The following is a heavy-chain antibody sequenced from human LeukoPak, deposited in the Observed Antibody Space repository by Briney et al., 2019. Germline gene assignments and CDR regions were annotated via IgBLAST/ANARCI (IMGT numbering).Heavy chain of an antibody. CDR3: ARLGYYDYIWGSYRYTELDY. V-gene: IGHV1-8*01. D-gene: IGHD3-16*02. CDR1: GHTFTSYD. J-gene: IGHJ4*02. CDR2: MNPNSGNT. Sequence: ASVKVSCKASGHTFTSYDINWVRQATGQGPEWMGWMNPNSGNTGYAQKFQGRVTMTRNTSISTAYMELSSLRSEDTAVYYCARLGYYDYIWGSYRYTELDYWGQGTLVTVSS.